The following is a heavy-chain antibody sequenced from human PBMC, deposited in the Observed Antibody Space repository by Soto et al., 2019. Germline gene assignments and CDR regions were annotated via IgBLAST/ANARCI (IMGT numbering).Heavy chain of an antibody. CDR2: IFHSGST. CDR3: AHRPRVGAAL. Sequence: QVQLQESGPGLVKPSGTLSLTCAVFGGSISKSNWWTWVRQPPGKGLDWIGEIFHSGSTNYNSSLMGRVTISVDKANNQFSLKLSSVTAADTAVYYCAHRPRVGAALWGQGTLVTVSS. J-gene: IGHJ4*02. D-gene: IGHD1-26*01. CDR1: GGSISKSNW. V-gene: IGHV4-4*02.